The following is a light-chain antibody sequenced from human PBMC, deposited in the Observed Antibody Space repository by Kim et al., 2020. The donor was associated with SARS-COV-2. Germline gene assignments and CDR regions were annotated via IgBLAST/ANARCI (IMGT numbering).Light chain of an antibody. CDR1: SSNIGSNT. J-gene: IGLJ2*01. CDR3: AAWDDSLNGRVV. V-gene: IGLV1-44*01. Sequence: ELTQPPSASGTPGQRVTISCSGSSSNIGSNTVHWYQQLPGTAPKLLIYINSQRPSGVPDRFSGSKSGTSASLAISGLQSDDEADYYCAAWDDSLNGRVVFGGGTQLTVL. CDR2: INS.